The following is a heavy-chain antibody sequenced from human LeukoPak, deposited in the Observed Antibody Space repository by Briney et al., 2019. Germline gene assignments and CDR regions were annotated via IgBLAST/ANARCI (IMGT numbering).Heavy chain of an antibody. V-gene: IGHV3-23*01. CDR1: GFTFSSYG. Sequence: PGGSLRLSCAASGFTFSSYGMSWVRQAPGKGLEWVSAISGSGDNTYYADSVKGRFTISRDNSKNTLYLQMNSLRAEDTAVYYCAKDRSRIAVDSYWGQGTLVTVSS. CDR2: ISGSGDNT. D-gene: IGHD6-19*01. CDR3: AKDRSRIAVDSY. J-gene: IGHJ4*02.